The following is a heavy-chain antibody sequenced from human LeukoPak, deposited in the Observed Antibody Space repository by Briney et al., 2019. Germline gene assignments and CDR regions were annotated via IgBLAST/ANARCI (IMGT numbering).Heavy chain of an antibody. CDR1: GFTFSSYG. CDR2: ISYDGSNK. V-gene: IGHV3-30*03. CDR3: ARERYSRDYFDY. J-gene: IGHJ4*02. D-gene: IGHD6-13*01. Sequence: GGSLRLSCAASGFTFSSYGMHWVRQAPGKGLEWVAVISYDGSNKYYADSVKGRFTISRDNTKNTLYLQMNSLRAEDTAVYYCARERYSRDYFDYWGQGTLVTVSS.